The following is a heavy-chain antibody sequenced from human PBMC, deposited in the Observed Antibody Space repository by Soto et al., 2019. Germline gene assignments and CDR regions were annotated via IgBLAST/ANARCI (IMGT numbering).Heavy chain of an antibody. J-gene: IGHJ4*02. CDR1: GFTFSSYA. V-gene: IGHV3-23*01. D-gene: IGHD3-22*01. Sequence: GGSLRLSCAASGFTFSSYAMSWVRQAPGKGLEWVSAISGSGGSTYYADFVKGRFTISRDNSKNTLYLQMNSLRAEDSAVYYCAKARIWDTYYYDSSGYYPAIWGQGT. CDR2: ISGSGGST. CDR3: AKARIWDTYYYDSSGYYPAI.